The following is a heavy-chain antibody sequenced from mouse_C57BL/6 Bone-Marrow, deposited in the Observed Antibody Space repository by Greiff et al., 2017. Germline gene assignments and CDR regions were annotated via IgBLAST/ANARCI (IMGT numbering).Heavy chain of an antibody. CDR3: ARSDYGSSYGFAY. V-gene: IGHV5-4*03. D-gene: IGHD1-1*01. J-gene: IGHJ3*01. CDR2: ISDGGSYT. Sequence: DVKLVESGGGLVKPGGSLKLSCAASGFTFSSYAMSWVRQTPEKRLEWVATISDGGSYTYYPDNVKGRFPISRDNAKHNLYLQMSHLKSEDTAMYYCARSDYGSSYGFAYWGQGTLVTVSA. CDR1: GFTFSSYA.